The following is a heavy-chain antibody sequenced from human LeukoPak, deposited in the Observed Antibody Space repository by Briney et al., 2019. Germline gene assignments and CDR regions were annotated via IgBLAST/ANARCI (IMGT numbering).Heavy chain of an antibody. J-gene: IGHJ4*02. Sequence: GASVKVSCKASGYTFTSYGISWVRQAPGQGLEWMGWISAYNGNTNYAQKLQGRVTMTTDTSTSTAYMELRSLRSDDTAVYYCARDFFDYGDSPPPPDYWGQGTLVTVSS. D-gene: IGHD4-17*01. CDR2: ISAYNGNT. V-gene: IGHV1-18*01. CDR3: ARDFFDYGDSPPPPDY. CDR1: GYTFTSYG.